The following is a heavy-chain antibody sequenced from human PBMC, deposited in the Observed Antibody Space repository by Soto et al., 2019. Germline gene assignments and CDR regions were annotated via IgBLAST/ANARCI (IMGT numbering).Heavy chain of an antibody. CDR2: ISAHNGNT. V-gene: IGHV1-18*01. Sequence: QVHLVQSGAEVKKPGASVKVSCKGSGYAFTTYGITWVRQAPGQGLEWMGWISAHNGNTNYAQKLQGRVTVTRDTSTSTAYMELRSLRSDATALYYCARGRYGDYWGQGALVTVSS. CDR3: ARGRYGDY. CDR1: GYAFTTYG. D-gene: IGHD1-1*01. J-gene: IGHJ4*02.